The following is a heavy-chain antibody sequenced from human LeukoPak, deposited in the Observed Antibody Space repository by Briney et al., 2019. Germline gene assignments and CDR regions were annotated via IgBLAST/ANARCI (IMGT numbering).Heavy chain of an antibody. D-gene: IGHD3-10*01. CDR2: IYHSGST. CDR3: SRLGSGRAFDY. J-gene: IGHJ4*02. V-gene: IGHV4-30-2*01. Sequence: PSQTLSLTCAVSGGSLSSGGYSWSWIRQPPGKGLEWIWYIYHSGSTYYNPSLKSRVTISVDRSKNQFSLKLSSVTAADTAVYYCSRLGSGRAFDYWGQGTLVTVSS. CDR1: GGSLSSGGYS.